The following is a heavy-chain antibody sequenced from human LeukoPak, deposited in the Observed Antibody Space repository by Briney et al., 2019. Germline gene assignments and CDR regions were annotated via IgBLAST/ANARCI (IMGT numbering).Heavy chain of an antibody. D-gene: IGHD6-19*01. CDR2: IYYSGST. J-gene: IGHJ3*02. CDR1: GGSISSSSYY. V-gene: IGHV4-39*01. CDR3: AGSIAVAGTGAFDI. Sequence: SETLSLTCTVSGGSISSSSYYWGWMPPPPGKGLEGIGSIYYSGSTYYNPSLKSRVTISVDTSKNQFSLKLSSVTAADTAVYYCAGSIAVAGTGAFDIWGQGTMVTVSS.